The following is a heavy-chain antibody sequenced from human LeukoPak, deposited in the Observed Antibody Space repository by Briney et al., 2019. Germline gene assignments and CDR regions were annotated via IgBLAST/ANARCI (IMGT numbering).Heavy chain of an antibody. Sequence: GGSLRLSCAASGFTVSSNYMSWVRQAPGKGLEWVSYISSSSSAIYYADSVKGRFTISRDNAKNSLYLQMNSLRAEDTAVYYCARGDYPFLLWGQGALVTVSS. V-gene: IGHV3-48*04. CDR2: ISSSSSAI. J-gene: IGHJ4*02. CDR1: GFTVSSNY. D-gene: IGHD4-17*01. CDR3: ARGDYPFLL.